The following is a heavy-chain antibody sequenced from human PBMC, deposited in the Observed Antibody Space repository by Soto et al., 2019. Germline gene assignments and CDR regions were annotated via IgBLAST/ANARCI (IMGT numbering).Heavy chain of an antibody. CDR2: ISGSGGDT. CDR3: AKSGSRSSSINWFDP. Sequence: GGSLRLSCAASGFTFSTYWMFWVRQAPGKGLEWVSAISGSGGDTYYADSVKGRFTISRDNSKNTLYLQMNSLRAEDTAVYYCAKSGSRSSSINWFDPWGQGTLVTVSS. J-gene: IGHJ5*02. CDR1: GFTFSTYW. D-gene: IGHD6-6*01. V-gene: IGHV3-23*01.